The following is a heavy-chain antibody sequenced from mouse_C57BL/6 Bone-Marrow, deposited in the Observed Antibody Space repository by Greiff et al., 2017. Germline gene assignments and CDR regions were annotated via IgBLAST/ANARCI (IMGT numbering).Heavy chain of an antibody. CDR1: GFTIKNTY. Sequence: EVPLQQSVAELVRPGASVKLSCTASGFTIKNTYMHWVKQRPEQGLEWLGRIDPANGTTKYAPKFQGKATKTADTSSNTAYLQLSNLTSEDTAIYYCSRGCRGAWFAYWGQGTLVTVSA. D-gene: IGHD3-3*01. CDR3: SRGCRGAWFAY. V-gene: IGHV14-3*01. J-gene: IGHJ3*01. CDR2: IDPANGTT.